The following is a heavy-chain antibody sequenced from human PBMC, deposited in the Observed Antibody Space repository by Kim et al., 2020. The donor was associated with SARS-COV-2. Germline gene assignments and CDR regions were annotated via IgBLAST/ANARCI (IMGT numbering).Heavy chain of an antibody. D-gene: IGHD6-6*01. J-gene: IGHJ4*02. CDR1: GFTFSSYA. Sequence: GGSLRLSCAASGFTFSSYAMSWVRQAPGKGLEWVSAISGSGGRTYYADSVKGRFTICRDTTKNTLYLHMNSLRAEDTAVYYCAKDLFVGLVSRRGYFDYWGQGTLVTVSS. V-gene: IGHV3-23*01. CDR2: ISGSGGRT. CDR3: AKDLFVGLVSRRGYFDY.